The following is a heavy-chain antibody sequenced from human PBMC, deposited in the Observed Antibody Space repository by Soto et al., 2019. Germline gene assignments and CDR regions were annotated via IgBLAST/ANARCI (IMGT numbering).Heavy chain of an antibody. CDR1: GFTFSSYG. D-gene: IGHD1-26*01. CDR3: AKTAYVGATMSLAFDI. J-gene: IGHJ3*02. CDR2: ISYDGSNK. V-gene: IGHV3-30*18. Sequence: QVQLVESGGGVVQPGRSLRLSCAASGFTFSSYGMHWVRQAPGKGLEWVAVISYDGSNKYYADSVKGRFTISRDNSRNTLYLQMNSLRAEDTAVYYCAKTAYVGATMSLAFDIGGQGTMVTVS.